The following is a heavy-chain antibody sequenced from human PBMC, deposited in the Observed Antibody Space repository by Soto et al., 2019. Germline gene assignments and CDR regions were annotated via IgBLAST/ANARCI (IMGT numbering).Heavy chain of an antibody. J-gene: IGHJ6*02. D-gene: IGHD6-19*01. V-gene: IGHV3-21*01. Sequence: GASLRLSCAASGFTFSSYSMNWVRQAPGKGLEWVSSISSSSSYIYYADSVKGRFTISRDNAKNSLYLQMNSLRAEDTAVYYCARAIAVAASGSYYYYGMDVWGQGTTVTVSS. CDR3: ARAIAVAASGSYYYYGMDV. CDR2: ISSSSSYI. CDR1: GFTFSSYS.